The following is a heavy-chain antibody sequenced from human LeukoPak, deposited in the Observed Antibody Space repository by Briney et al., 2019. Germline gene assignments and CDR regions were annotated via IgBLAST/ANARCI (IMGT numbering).Heavy chain of an antibody. CDR2: INPNSGGT. CDR3: ASSRVVAAWGSYFDY. Sequence: ASVKVSCKASGYTFTGYFMHWVRQAPGQGLEWMGWINPNSGGTNYAQKFQGRVTMTRDTSISTAYIELSRLGSDDTAVYYCASSRVVAAWGSYFDYWGQGTLVTVSS. J-gene: IGHJ4*02. V-gene: IGHV1-2*02. D-gene: IGHD2-15*01. CDR1: GYTFTGYF.